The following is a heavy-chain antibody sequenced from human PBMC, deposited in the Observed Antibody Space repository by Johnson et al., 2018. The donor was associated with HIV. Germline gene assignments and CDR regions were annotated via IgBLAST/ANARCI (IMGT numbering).Heavy chain of an antibody. CDR2: ICSGGSI. CDR3: VWYCSGGCSSAFDI. J-gene: IGHJ3*02. CDR1: GLTVSINY. V-gene: IGHV3-53*03. Sequence: VQLVESGGGLVQPGGSLRLSCAASGLTVSINYMSWVRQPPGKGLEWVSVICSGGSIYYADAVKGRFTISRDNAKNSLYLQMNSLRAEDTAVYYCVWYCSGGCSSAFDIWGQGTMVTVSS. D-gene: IGHD2-15*01.